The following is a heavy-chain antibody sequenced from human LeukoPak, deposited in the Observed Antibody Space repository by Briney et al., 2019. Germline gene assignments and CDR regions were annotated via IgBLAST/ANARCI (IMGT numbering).Heavy chain of an antibody. D-gene: IGHD3-22*01. CDR1: GDSVSSNSAA. J-gene: IGHJ4*02. Sequence: SQTLSLTCAISGDSVSSNSAAWNWVRQSPSRGLEWLGRTYYRSKWYTDYAESVKSRITINPDTSKNQFSLQVNSVTPEDTAVYYCARGSSRIYYYDSSGYSHAFDYWGQGILVTVSS. V-gene: IGHV6-1*01. CDR2: TYYRSKWYT. CDR3: ARGSSRIYYYDSSGYSHAFDY.